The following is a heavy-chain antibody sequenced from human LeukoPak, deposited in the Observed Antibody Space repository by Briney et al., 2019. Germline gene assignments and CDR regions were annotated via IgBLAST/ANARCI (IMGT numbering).Heavy chain of an antibody. CDR3: ASHRENYYDSSGYLPYYFDY. D-gene: IGHD3-22*01. CDR1: GFTFSRYW. V-gene: IGHV3-74*01. CDR2: IHTDGTNT. J-gene: IGHJ4*02. Sequence: GGSLRLSCAASGFTFSRYWMHWVRQAPGKGLMWVSHIHTDGTNTTYADSVKGRFTISRDNAKNSLYLQMNSLRAEDTAVYYCASHRENYYDSSGYLPYYFDYWGQGTLVTVSS.